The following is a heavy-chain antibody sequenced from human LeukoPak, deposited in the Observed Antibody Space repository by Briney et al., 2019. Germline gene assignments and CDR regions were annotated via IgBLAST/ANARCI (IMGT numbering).Heavy chain of an antibody. V-gene: IGHV4-61*02. Sequence: PSETLSLTCTVSGGSISSGFYYWSWIRQPAGKGLEWIGRIYTSGSTNYNPSLKSRVTISLDTSRNQFSLKLSSVTAADTAVNYCARRQDGHDYWGQGTLVTVSS. J-gene: IGHJ4*02. CDR3: ARRQDGHDY. CDR2: IYTSGST. CDR1: GGSISSGFYY.